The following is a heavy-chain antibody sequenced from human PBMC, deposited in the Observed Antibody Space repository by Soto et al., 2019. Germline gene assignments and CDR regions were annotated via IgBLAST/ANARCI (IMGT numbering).Heavy chain of an antibody. D-gene: IGHD3-10*01. V-gene: IGHV3-9*01. Sequence: QPGGSLRLSCAASGFTFDDYAMHWVRQAPGKGLEWVSRISWNGGNIDYADSVKGRFTISRDNSKNSLYLQMDSLRAEDTALYYCAKDVEGNYFDHWGQGTLVTVSS. CDR1: GFTFDDYA. CDR3: AKDVEGNYFDH. J-gene: IGHJ4*02. CDR2: ISWNGGNI.